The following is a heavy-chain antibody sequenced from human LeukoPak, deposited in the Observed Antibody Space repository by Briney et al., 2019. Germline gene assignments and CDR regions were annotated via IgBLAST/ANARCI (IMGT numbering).Heavy chain of an antibody. D-gene: IGHD3-22*01. J-gene: IGHJ4*02. CDR2: IYHSGST. CDR3: ARDGRNLIVVI. CDR1: GYSISSGYY. Sequence: SETLSLTCTVSGYSISSGYYWGWIRQPPGKGVEWIGSIYHSGSTYYNPSLKSRVTISVDTSKNQFSLKLSSVTAADTAVYYCARDGRNLIVVIWGQGTLVTVSP. V-gene: IGHV4-38-2*02.